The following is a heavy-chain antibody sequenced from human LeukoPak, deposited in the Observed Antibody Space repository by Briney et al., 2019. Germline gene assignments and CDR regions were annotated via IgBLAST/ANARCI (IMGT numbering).Heavy chain of an antibody. Sequence: SVKLSCKASGGTFSSYAISWVRQAPGQGLEWMGGIIPIFGTANYAQKFQGRVTITADESTSTAYLELSSLRSEDTAVYYCASVVGYSYGFDYWGQGTRVTVSS. J-gene: IGHJ4*02. V-gene: IGHV1-69*13. CDR3: ASVVGYSYGFDY. CDR2: IIPIFGTA. D-gene: IGHD5-18*01. CDR1: GGTFSSYA.